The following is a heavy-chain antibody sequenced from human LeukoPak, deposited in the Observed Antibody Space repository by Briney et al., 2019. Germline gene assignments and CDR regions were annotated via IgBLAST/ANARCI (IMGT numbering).Heavy chain of an antibody. D-gene: IGHD6-19*01. CDR2: ISGSGGST. J-gene: IGHJ4*02. CDR1: GFTFSSYA. CDR3: AEGTKPQSAVAGFDY. Sequence: GGSLRLSCAASGFTFSSYAMSWVRQAPGKGLEWVSAISGSGGSTYYADSVKGRFTISRDNSKNTLYLQMNSLRAEDTAVYYCAEGTKPQSAVAGFDYWGQGTLVTVSS. V-gene: IGHV3-23*01.